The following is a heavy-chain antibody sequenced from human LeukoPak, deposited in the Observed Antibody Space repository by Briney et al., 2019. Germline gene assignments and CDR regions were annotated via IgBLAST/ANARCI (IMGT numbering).Heavy chain of an antibody. CDR2: IYHSGST. D-gene: IGHD3-22*01. Sequence: PSETLSLTCTVSGYSISSGYYWGWIRQPPGKGLEWIGSIYHSGSTYYNPSLKSRVTISVDTSKNQFSLKLSSVTAADTAVYYCARDTGLDYYDSSGYPNDAFDIWGQGTMVTVSS. V-gene: IGHV4-38-2*02. CDR3: ARDTGLDYYDSSGYPNDAFDI. J-gene: IGHJ3*02. CDR1: GYSISSGYY.